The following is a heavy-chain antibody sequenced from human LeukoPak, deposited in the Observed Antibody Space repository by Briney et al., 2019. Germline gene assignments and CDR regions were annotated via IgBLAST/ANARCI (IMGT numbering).Heavy chain of an antibody. D-gene: IGHD6-6*01. CDR2: IYCSGST. CDR3: ARGGGLDYYYYYMDV. Sequence: PSETLSLTCTVSGGSIRSYYWSWIRQPPGKGLEWIGYIYCSGSTNYNPSLKSRVTISVDTSKNQFSLKLSSVTAADTAVYYCARGGGLDYYYYYMDVWGKGTTVTISS. J-gene: IGHJ6*03. V-gene: IGHV4-59*01. CDR1: GGSIRSYY.